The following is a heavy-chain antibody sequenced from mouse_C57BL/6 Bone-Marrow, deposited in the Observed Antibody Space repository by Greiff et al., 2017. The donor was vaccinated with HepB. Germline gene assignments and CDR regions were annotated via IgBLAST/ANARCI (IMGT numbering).Heavy chain of an antibody. CDR1: GFTFSDYY. CDR3: ARLYYYGSSYWYFDV. J-gene: IGHJ1*03. V-gene: IGHV5-12*01. Sequence: EVQRVESGGGLVQPGGSLKLSCAASGFTFSDYYMYWVRQTPEKRLEWVAYISNGGGSTYYPDTVKGRFTISRDNAKNTLYLQMSRLKSEDTAMYYCARLYYYGSSYWYFDVWGTGTTVTVSS. D-gene: IGHD1-1*01. CDR2: ISNGGGST.